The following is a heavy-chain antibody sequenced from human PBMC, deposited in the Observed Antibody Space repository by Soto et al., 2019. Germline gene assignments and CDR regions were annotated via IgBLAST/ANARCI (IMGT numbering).Heavy chain of an antibody. CDR2: IIPILGIA. CDR1: GGTFSSYT. D-gene: IGHD2-15*01. V-gene: IGHV1-69*02. Sequence: SVKVSCKASGGTFSSYTITWVRQAPGQGLEWMGRIIPILGIANYAQKFQGRVTITADKSTSTAYMELSSLRSEDTAVYYCARAGYCSGGSCSQYYYYYMDVWGKGTTVTVSS. CDR3: ARAGYCSGGSCSQYYYYYMDV. J-gene: IGHJ6*03.